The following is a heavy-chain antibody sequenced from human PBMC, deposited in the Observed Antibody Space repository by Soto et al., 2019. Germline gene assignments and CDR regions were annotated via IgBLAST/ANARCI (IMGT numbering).Heavy chain of an antibody. Sequence: QVQLQESGPGLVKPSDTLSLTCAVSGYSISSSNWWGWIRQPPGKGLEWIGYIYYSGTTYYNPSLKGRVTMSVDTSTNQFSLKLTSVTAVDTAVYYCARREIQGPIDSWGQGTLVTVSS. D-gene: IGHD1-26*01. CDR3: ARREIQGPIDS. V-gene: IGHV4-28*01. CDR1: GYSISSSNW. CDR2: IYYSGTT. J-gene: IGHJ4*02.